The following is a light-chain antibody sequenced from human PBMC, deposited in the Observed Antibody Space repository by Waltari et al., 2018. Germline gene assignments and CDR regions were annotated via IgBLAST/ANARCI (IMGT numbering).Light chain of an antibody. CDR1: QNINNY. Sequence: DIQMTQSPSSLSASVGDTVTITCRASQNINNYLSWYQQRPGKAPKLLIYAAYSLQSVVPSRFSGRGSATDYTLTIISLQPEDSATYFCQQSYSTPLTFGGGTKVEIK. V-gene: IGKV1-39*01. J-gene: IGKJ4*01. CDR3: QQSYSTPLT. CDR2: AAY.